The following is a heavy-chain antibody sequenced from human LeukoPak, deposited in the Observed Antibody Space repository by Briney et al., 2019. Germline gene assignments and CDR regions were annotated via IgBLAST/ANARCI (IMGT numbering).Heavy chain of an antibody. CDR2: INPNSGGT. CDR3: ARDPLWFGEFKQFDY. D-gene: IGHD3-10*01. J-gene: IGHJ4*02. Sequence: GASVKVSCKASGYTFTGYYMHWVRQAPGQGLEWMGWINPNSGGTNYAQKLQGRVTMTTDTSTSTAYMELRSLRSDDTAVYYCARDPLWFGEFKQFDYWGQGTLVTVSS. CDR1: GYTFTGYY. V-gene: IGHV1-2*02.